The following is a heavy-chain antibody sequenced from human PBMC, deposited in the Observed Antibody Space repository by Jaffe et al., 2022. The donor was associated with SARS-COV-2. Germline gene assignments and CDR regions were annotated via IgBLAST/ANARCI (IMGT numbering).Heavy chain of an antibody. CDR3: ARDKIVVVVAEYGDDYYYYGMDV. V-gene: IGHV3-48*02. D-gene: IGHD2-15*01. CDR1: GFTFSSYS. J-gene: IGHJ6*02. Sequence: EVQLVESGGGLVQPGGSLRLSCAASGFTFSSYSMNWVRQAPGKGLEWVSYISSSSSTIYYADSVKGRFTISRDNAKNSLYLQMNSLRDEDTAVYYCARDKIVVVVAEYGDDYYYYGMDVWGQGTTVTVSS. CDR2: ISSSSSTI.